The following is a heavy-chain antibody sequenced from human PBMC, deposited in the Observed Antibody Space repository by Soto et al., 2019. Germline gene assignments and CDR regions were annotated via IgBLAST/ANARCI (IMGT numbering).Heavy chain of an antibody. J-gene: IGHJ4*02. Sequence: VAVISYDGSNKYYADSVKGRFTISRDNSKNTLYLQMNSLRAEDTAVYYCAKDRSAAAGTIFVRPPDYWGQGTLVTVSS. V-gene: IGHV3-30*18. D-gene: IGHD6-13*01. CDR2: ISYDGSNK. CDR3: AKDRSAAAGTIFVRPPDY.